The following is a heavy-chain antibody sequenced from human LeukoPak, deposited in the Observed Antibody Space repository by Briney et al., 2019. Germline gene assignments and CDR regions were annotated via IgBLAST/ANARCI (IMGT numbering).Heavy chain of an antibody. CDR1: GLTVSSNY. CDR2: ISDSGGIT. Sequence: PGGSLRLSCAASGLTVSSNYMSWVRQAPGRGPEWVSFISDSGGITYYADSVKGRFTISRDNSKNTLYLQMNSLRAEDTAVYYCAKNTQYSGYYDCWGQGTLVAVSS. J-gene: IGHJ4*02. D-gene: IGHD6-6*01. CDR3: AKNTQYSGYYDC. V-gene: IGHV3-23*01.